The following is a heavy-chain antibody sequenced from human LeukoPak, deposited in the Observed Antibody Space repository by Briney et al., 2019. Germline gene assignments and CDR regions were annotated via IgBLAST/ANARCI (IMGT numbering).Heavy chain of an antibody. Sequence: GGSLRLSCAASGFTFSSYAMSWVRQAPGKGLEWVSAISGSGGSTYYADSVKGRFTISRNNSKNTLYLQMNSLRAEDTAVYYCAKNPPQTRYCSGGSCDRNDYWGQGTLVTVS. D-gene: IGHD2-15*01. J-gene: IGHJ4*02. CDR1: GFTFSSYA. CDR3: AKNPPQTRYCSGGSCDRNDY. CDR2: ISGSGGST. V-gene: IGHV3-23*01.